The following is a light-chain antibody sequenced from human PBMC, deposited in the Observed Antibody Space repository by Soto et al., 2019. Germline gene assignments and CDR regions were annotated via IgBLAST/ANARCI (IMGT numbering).Light chain of an antibody. CDR3: QLWDTHIVV. CDR2: RDT. Sequence: SYELTQPLSVSVAPGQTAGITCGGYEIGTKTVHWYQQKPGQAPVLVISRDTSRPSGIPERFSGSNSGHTATLTISRAQVEDEADYFCQLWDTHIVVFGGGTKLTVL. J-gene: IGLJ3*02. V-gene: IGLV3-9*01. CDR1: EIGTKT.